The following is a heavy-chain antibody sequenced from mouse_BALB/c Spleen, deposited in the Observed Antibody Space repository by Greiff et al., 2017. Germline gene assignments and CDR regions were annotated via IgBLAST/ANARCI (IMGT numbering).Heavy chain of an antibody. CDR1: GFNIKDTY. D-gene: IGHD2-10*02. Sequence: EVQLQQSGAELVKPGASVKLSCTASGFNIKDTYMHWVKQRPEQGLEWIGRIDPANGNTKYDPKFQGKATITADTSSNTAYLQLSSLTSEDTAVYYCAREYGNLYYYAMDYWGQGTSVTVSS. J-gene: IGHJ4*01. CDR3: AREYGNLYYYAMDY. CDR2: IDPANGNT. V-gene: IGHV14-3*02.